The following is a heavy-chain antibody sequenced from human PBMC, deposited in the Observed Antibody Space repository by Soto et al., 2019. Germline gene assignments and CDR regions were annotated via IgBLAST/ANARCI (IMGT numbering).Heavy chain of an antibody. CDR2: ISAYNGNT. Sequence: ASVKVSCKASGYTFPSYGISWVRQAPGQGLEWMGWISAYNGNTNYAQNLQGRVTMTTDTSASTAYMELRSLRSDDTAVYYCARDYCSGGSCYYDYWGLGTLVTVSS. D-gene: IGHD2-15*01. V-gene: IGHV1-18*01. CDR1: GYTFPSYG. J-gene: IGHJ4*02. CDR3: ARDYCSGGSCYYDY.